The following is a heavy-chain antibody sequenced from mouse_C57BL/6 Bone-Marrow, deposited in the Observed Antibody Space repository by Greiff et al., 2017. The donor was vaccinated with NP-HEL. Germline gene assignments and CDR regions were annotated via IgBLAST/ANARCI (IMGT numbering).Heavy chain of an antibody. Sequence: VQLKQSGGDLVKPGGSLKLSCAASGFTFSSYGMSWVRQTPDKGLEWVATISSGGSYTYYPDSVKGRFTISRDNAKNTLYLQMSSLKSEDTAMYYCARLYSNYDDDWGQGTTLTVSS. J-gene: IGHJ2*01. CDR1: GFTFSSYG. CDR2: ISSGGSYT. CDR3: ARLYSNYDDD. V-gene: IGHV5-6*01. D-gene: IGHD2-5*01.